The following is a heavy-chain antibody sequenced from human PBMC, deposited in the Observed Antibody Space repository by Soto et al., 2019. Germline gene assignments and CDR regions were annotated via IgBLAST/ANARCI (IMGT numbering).Heavy chain of an antibody. D-gene: IGHD4-17*01. V-gene: IGHV3-23*01. CDR3: AKNSENYGDSRYDS. Sequence: PGGSLRLSCVSSGFPFNNYAMSWVRQAPGKGLEWVSSIRSSGGNTYYADSMKGRFTISRDNSKNTLYLQMNSLRAEDTAVYYCAKNSENYGDSRYDSWGQGILVTVSS. CDR2: IRSSGGNT. J-gene: IGHJ4*02. CDR1: GFPFNNYA.